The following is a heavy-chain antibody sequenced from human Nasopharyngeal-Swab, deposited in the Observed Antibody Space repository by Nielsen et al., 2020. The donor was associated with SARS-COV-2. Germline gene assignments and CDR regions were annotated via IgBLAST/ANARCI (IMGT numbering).Heavy chain of an antibody. D-gene: IGHD6-13*01. J-gene: IGHJ6*02. CDR1: GGSISSYY. V-gene: IGHV4-59*12. CDR3: ARGGAAAGALRGDYYDYNGMDV. Sequence: ESLTISYTVSGGSISSYYWGWIRQPPGKGLEWNGYIYYSGSTNYNPSLRSRVTISINTSKNQFSLKLSSVTAADSAVYYCARGGAAAGALRGDYYDYNGMDVWGQGTTVIVSS. CDR2: IYYSGST.